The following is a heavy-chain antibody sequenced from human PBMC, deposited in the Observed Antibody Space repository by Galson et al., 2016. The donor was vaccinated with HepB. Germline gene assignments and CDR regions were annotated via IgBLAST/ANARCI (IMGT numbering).Heavy chain of an antibody. D-gene: IGHD1-26*01. J-gene: IGHJ4*02. V-gene: IGHV4-39*01. Sequence: TLSLTCTVSGGSISSSHYYCGWIRQPPGRGLEWIGNVYCSGSTYYNPSLKSRVTISVDTSRNQFSLKLTSVTAADTAVYYCATYLGGIVRASDYWGQGTLVTVSS. CDR1: GGSISSSHYY. CDR3: ATYLGGIVRASDY. CDR2: VYCSGST.